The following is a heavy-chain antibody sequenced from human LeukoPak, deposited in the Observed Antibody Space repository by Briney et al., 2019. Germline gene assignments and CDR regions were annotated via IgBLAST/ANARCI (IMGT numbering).Heavy chain of an antibody. V-gene: IGHV4-59*01. CDR3: AGEHVEEWWCCAFYI. Sequence: KPSETLFLTCTASGGSISSYYWSWIRQPPGKGLEWIGYIYYSGSTNYNPSLKGRFTISVDKSKNQFSLKLSTLTAAATAVYYCAGEHVEEWWCCAFYIWGQGTTVTRSS. CDR1: GGSISSYY. D-gene: IGHD2-8*02. CDR2: IYYSGST. J-gene: IGHJ3*02.